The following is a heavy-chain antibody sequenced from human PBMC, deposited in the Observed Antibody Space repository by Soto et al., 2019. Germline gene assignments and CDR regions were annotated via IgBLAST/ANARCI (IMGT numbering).Heavy chain of an antibody. D-gene: IGHD3-22*01. CDR3: ASDYYDSSGPYYFDC. CDR1: GGSFSGYY. J-gene: IGHJ4*02. Sequence: PSDTLSLTCAVYGGSFSGYYWSWIRQPPGKGLEWIGEINHSGSTNYNPSLKSRVTISVDTSKNQFSLKLSSVTAADTAVYYCASDYYDSSGPYYFDCWGQGTLFTVSS. CDR2: INHSGST. V-gene: IGHV4-34*01.